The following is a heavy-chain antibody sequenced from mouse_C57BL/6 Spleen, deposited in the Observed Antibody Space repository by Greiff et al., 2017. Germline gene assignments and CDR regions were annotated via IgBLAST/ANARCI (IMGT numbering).Heavy chain of an antibody. CDR2: IYPRSGNT. J-gene: IGHJ4*01. Sequence: VQLQQSGAELARPGASVKLSCKASGYTFTSYGISWVKQRTGQGLEWIGEIYPRSGNTYYNEKFKGKSTLTADKSSSTAYMELRSLTSEDSAVYFCARRPSYSNYAMDYWGQGTSVTVSS. V-gene: IGHV1-81*01. CDR1: GYTFTSYG. D-gene: IGHD1-1*01. CDR3: ARRPSYSNYAMDY.